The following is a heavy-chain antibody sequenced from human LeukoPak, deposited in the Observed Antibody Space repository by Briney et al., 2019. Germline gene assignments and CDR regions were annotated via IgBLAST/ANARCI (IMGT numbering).Heavy chain of an antibody. J-gene: IGHJ6*04. D-gene: IGHD3-3*01. CDR3: ARRSRKERYDFWSGHDPYMDV. CDR2: ISDYNGNT. V-gene: IGHV1-18*01. Sequence: GASVKVSCKASGYTFTNYGINWVRQAPGQGLEWMGWISDYNGNTKYAQKFQGRVTMTKDTSTSTASMELRSLRSDDTAVYYCARRSRKERYDFWSGHDPYMDVWGKGTTVTVSP. CDR1: GYTFTNYG.